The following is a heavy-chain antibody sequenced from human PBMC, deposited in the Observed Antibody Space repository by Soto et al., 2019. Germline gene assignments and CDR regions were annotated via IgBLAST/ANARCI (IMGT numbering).Heavy chain of an antibody. CDR3: ARGIATGQLDP. Sequence: ASVKVSCKASGYTFTRYTMNWVRQAPGQRLEWMGWINPDNGNTKSSQKFQDRVIITRDTSTSTAYMDLSSLRSEDTAVYYCARGIATGQLDPWGQGTLVTVSS. J-gene: IGHJ5*02. CDR1: GYTFTRYT. D-gene: IGHD2-15*01. CDR2: INPDNGNT. V-gene: IGHV1-3*01.